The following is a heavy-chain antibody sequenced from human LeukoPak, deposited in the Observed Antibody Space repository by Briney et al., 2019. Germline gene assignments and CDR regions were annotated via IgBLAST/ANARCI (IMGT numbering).Heavy chain of an antibody. Sequence: PGGSLRLSCAASGFTFDDYGMSWVRQAPGKGLEWVSGINWNGGSTGYADSVKGRFTISRDNAKNSLYLQMNSLRAEDTALYYCARDWGDYDFWSGYFDYWGQGTLVTVSS. D-gene: IGHD3-3*01. V-gene: IGHV3-20*04. CDR3: ARDWGDYDFWSGYFDY. J-gene: IGHJ4*02. CDR2: INWNGGST. CDR1: GFTFDDYG.